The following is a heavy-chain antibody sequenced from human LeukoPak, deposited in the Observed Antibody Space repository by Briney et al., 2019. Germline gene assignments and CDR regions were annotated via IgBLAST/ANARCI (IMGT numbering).Heavy chain of an antibody. CDR1: GGTFSSYA. CDR2: IIPIFGTA. Sequence: SVKVSCKASGGTFSSYAIGWVRQAPGQGLEWMGGIIPIFGTANYAQKFQGSVTITADESTSTAYMEMSSLRSEDTAVYYCARHHYDILTGYPGRDYYYYMDVWGKGTTVTVSS. V-gene: IGHV1-69*01. J-gene: IGHJ6*03. D-gene: IGHD3-9*01. CDR3: ARHHYDILTGYPGRDYYYYMDV.